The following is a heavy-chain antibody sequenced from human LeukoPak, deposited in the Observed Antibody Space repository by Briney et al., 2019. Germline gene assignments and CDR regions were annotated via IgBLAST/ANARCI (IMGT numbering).Heavy chain of an antibody. J-gene: IGHJ4*02. CDR1: GFTFSSYS. V-gene: IGHV3-21*01. Sequence: GGSLRLSCAASGFTFSSYSMNWVRQAPGKGLEWVSSISSSSSYIYYADSVKGRFTISRDNAKNSLYLQMNSLRAEDTAVYHCAREGGYCSSTSCYEDYWGQGTLVTVSS. CDR2: ISSSSSYI. CDR3: AREGGYCSSTSCYEDY. D-gene: IGHD2-2*01.